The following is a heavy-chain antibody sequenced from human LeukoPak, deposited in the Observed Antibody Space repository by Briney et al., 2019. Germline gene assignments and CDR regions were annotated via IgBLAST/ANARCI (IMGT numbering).Heavy chain of an antibody. CDR3: ARDAHTGSGTYWGGVDYYYGMDV. CDR1: GFTFSAYS. CDR2: INRSGENK. J-gene: IGHJ6*02. V-gene: IGHV3-23*01. D-gene: IGHD3-10*01. Sequence: GGSLRLSCAASGFTFSAYSMIWVRQAPGKGLEWLSEINRSGENKYYPDSVKGRFTISRDNSKNTLYLQMNSLRAEDTAVYYCARDAHTGSGTYWGGVDYYYGMDVWGQGTTVTVSS.